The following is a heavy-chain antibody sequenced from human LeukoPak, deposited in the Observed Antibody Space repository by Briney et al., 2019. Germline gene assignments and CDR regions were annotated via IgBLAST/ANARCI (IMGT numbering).Heavy chain of an antibody. V-gene: IGHV4-59*01. J-gene: IGHJ3*02. D-gene: IGHD4-23*01. Sequence: PSETLSLTCTVSGGSISSYYWSWIRQPPGKGLEWIGYIYYSGSTNYNPSLKSRVTISVDTSKNQFSLKLSSATAADTAVYYCARETTVVTGDAFDIWGQGTMVTVSS. CDR3: ARETTVVTGDAFDI. CDR1: GGSISSYY. CDR2: IYYSGST.